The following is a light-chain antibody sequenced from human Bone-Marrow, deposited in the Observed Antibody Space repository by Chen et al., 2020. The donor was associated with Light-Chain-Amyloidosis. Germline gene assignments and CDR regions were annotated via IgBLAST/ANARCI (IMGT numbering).Light chain of an antibody. V-gene: IGLV3-25*03. Sequence: SSELTQPPSVSVSPGQTARSTCSGDDLPTQYAYWYQQKTGQAPVLVIHRDTERPSGISERFSGAIAGTTATVTISGVQAEDEADYHCQSADSSGTYEVIVGGGTKLTVL. J-gene: IGLJ2*01. CDR2: RDT. CDR1: DLPTQY. CDR3: QSADSSGTYEVI.